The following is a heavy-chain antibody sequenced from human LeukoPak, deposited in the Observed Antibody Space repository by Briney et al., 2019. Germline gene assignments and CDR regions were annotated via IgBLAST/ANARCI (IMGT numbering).Heavy chain of an antibody. Sequence: PAETLSLTCAVYGGSFSGYYWSWIRQPPGKGLEWIGEINHSGSTNYNPSLKSRVTTSVDTSKNQFSLKLSSVTAADTAVYYCARGNILTGYCFDFWGQGALVTVSS. D-gene: IGHD3-9*01. CDR1: GGSFSGYY. V-gene: IGHV4-34*01. CDR3: ARGNILTGYCFDF. J-gene: IGHJ4*02. CDR2: INHSGST.